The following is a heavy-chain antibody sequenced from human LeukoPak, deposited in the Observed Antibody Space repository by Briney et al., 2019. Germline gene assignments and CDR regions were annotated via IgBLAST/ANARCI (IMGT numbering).Heavy chain of an antibody. V-gene: IGHV3-23*01. CDR3: AKGFSYYDSSGYDY. Sequence: GGSLRLSCAASGFTFSSYGMHWVRQAPGKGLEWVSAISGSGGSTYYADSLKGRFTISRDNSKNTLYLRLNSLRAEDTAVYYCAKGFSYYDSSGYDYWGQGTLVTVSS. J-gene: IGHJ4*02. CDR2: ISGSGGST. CDR1: GFTFSSYG. D-gene: IGHD3-22*01.